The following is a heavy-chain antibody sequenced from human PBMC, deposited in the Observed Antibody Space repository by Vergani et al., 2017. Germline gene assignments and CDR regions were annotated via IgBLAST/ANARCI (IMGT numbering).Heavy chain of an antibody. Sequence: QLQMQESCPGLVKTSETLSLTCSASGAPISYWCWSWLRQPAGKGLEWIGRLCPSGSTNYKPSLKSRVTMSIDTSKKQFSLKLTSVTAADTAVYYCATGAGPFDIWGQGTLVTVSS. CDR1: GAPISYWC. CDR3: ATGAGPFDI. V-gene: IGHV4-4*07. CDR2: LCPSGST. D-gene: IGHD7-27*01. J-gene: IGHJ4*02.